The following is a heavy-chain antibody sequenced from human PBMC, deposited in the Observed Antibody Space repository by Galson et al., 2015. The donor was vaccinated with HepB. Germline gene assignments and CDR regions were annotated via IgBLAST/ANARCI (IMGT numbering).Heavy chain of an antibody. D-gene: IGHD3-16*01. J-gene: IGHJ4*02. CDR2: IRRKERNYAT. CDR1: GFIFSDSD. CDR3: TMQGDTIDY. Sequence: SLRLSCAASGFIFSDSDIHWIRQASGTGLEWVGHIRRKERNYATAYAESVEGRFTIARDESMNTAYLQMNCLKTEETAVYYCTMQGDTIDYWGQGTRVTVSS. V-gene: IGHV3-73*01.